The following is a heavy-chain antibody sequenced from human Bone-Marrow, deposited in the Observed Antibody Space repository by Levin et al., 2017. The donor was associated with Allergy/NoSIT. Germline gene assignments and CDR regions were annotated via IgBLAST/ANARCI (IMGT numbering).Heavy chain of an antibody. CDR2: IYYSGST. J-gene: IGHJ5*02. Sequence: SETLSLTCTVSGGSISSSSYYWGWIRQPPGKGLEWIGSIYYSGSTYYNPSLKSRVTISVDTSKNQFSLKLSSVTAADTAVYYCARGDYSKGVHLWFDPWGQGTLVTVSS. D-gene: IGHD4-11*01. CDR3: ARGDYSKGVHLWFDP. V-gene: IGHV4-39*01. CDR1: GGSISSSSYY.